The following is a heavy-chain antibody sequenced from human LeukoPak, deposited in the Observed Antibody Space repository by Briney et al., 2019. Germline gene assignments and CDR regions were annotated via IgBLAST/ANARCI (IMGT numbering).Heavy chain of an antibody. CDR1: GGSISSYY. Sequence: SETLSLTCTVSGGSISSYYWSWIRQPPGKGLEWIGYIYHSGSTNYNSSLKSRVTISVDTSKNQFSLKLSSVTAADTAVYYCARDGRFPPEVLPRYFDYWGQGTLVTVSS. D-gene: IGHD1-26*01. CDR2: IYHSGST. V-gene: IGHV4-59*01. CDR3: ARDGRFPPEVLPRYFDY. J-gene: IGHJ4*02.